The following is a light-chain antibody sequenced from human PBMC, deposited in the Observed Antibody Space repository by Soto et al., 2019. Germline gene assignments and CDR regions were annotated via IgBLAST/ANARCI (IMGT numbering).Light chain of an antibody. CDR2: GAS. CDR1: QSVSNNY. CDR3: QQYKSWPYT. V-gene: IGKV3-20*01. J-gene: IGKJ5*01. Sequence: EIVLTQSKGTLSLSPGERATLSCRASQSVSNNYLAWYQQKPGQAPRLLIYGASRRATGIPARFSGSGSGTDFTLTITGLQSEDFAVYYCQQYKSWPYTFGQGTLLEI.